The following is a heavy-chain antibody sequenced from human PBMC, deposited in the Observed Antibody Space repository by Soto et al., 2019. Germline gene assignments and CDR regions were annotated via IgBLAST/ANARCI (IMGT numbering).Heavy chain of an antibody. CDR2: ISAYNGNT. CDR3: ARKAGYGDYVELPY. J-gene: IGHJ4*02. CDR1: GYTFTSYG. Sequence: ASVKVSCKASGYTFTSYGISWVRQAPGQGLEWMGWISAYNGNTNYAQKLQGRVTMTTDTSTSTAYMELRSLRSDDTAVYYCARKAGYGDYVELPYWGQGTLVTVSS. D-gene: IGHD4-17*01. V-gene: IGHV1-18*01.